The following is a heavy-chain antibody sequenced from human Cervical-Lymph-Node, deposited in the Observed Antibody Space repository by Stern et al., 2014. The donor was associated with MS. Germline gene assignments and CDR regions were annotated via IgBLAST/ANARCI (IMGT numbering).Heavy chain of an antibody. J-gene: IGHJ4*02. CDR1: GFSLTTNGVS. Sequence: QVTLKESGPTLVIPTQTLTLTCTFSGFSLTTNGVSGGWIRQSPGKALECLALIYWDDATRYSPSLKSRLSITKDTSKNQVLLTMTNVEPVDTATYYCAHRDDWQLDFAYWGQGIPVTVSS. D-gene: IGHD6-6*01. V-gene: IGHV2-5*02. CDR2: IYWDDAT. CDR3: AHRDDWQLDFAY.